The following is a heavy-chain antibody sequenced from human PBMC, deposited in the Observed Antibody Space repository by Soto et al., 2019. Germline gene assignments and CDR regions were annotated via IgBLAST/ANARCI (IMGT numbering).Heavy chain of an antibody. CDR2: ISAYNGHT. V-gene: IGHV1-18*01. D-gene: IGHD3-16*01. CDR3: VRGDGGYFDQ. J-gene: IGHJ4*02. CDR1: GYTFTNYG. Sequence: QVQLVQSGIEVKKPGASVKVSCKAMGYTFTNYGLSWVRQAPGEGLEWLGWISAYNGHTKYAHKVQDRVTLTTDTSASTAYLEPRSLRSDDTAVYYCVRGDGGYFDQWGQGTLVLVSS.